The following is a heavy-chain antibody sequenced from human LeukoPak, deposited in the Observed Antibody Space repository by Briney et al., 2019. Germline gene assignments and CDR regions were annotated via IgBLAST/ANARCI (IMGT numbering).Heavy chain of an antibody. CDR3: ARQDIGSGYYDY. CDR1: GGSISSSSYY. CDR2: IYYSGST. D-gene: IGHD3-22*01. Sequence: SETLSLTCTVSGGSISSSSYYWGWIRQPPGKGLEWIGSIYYSGSTYYNPSLKSRVTISVDTSKNQFSLKVSSVTAADTAVYYCARQDIGSGYYDYWGQGTLVSVSS. V-gene: IGHV4-39*01. J-gene: IGHJ4*02.